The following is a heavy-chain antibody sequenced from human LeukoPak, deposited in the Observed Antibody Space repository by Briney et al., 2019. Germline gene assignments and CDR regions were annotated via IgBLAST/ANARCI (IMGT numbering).Heavy chain of an antibody. D-gene: IGHD3-22*01. CDR3: AKKGSYDSSGLALGY. Sequence: SGGSLRLSCAASGFTFSSYGMHWVRQAPGKGLEWVALIWYDGSDKYYADSVKGRFIISRDNSKNTLYLQMNSLRAEDTAVYYCAKKGSYDSSGLALGYWGQGTLVTVSS. J-gene: IGHJ4*02. CDR2: IWYDGSDK. V-gene: IGHV3-30*02. CDR1: GFTFSSYG.